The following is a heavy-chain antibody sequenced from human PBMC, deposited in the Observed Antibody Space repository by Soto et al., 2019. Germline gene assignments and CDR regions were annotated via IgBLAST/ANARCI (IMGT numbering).Heavy chain of an antibody. D-gene: IGHD6-13*01. CDR1: GYTFTGYY. Sequence: ASVKVSCKASGYTFTGYYMHWVRQAPGQGLEWMGWINPNSGGTNYAQKFQGWVTMTRDTSISTAYMELSRLRSDDTAVYYCARDGSSSWPRTEYYYYYYMDVWGKGTTVTVSS. CDR3: ARDGSSSWPRTEYYYYYYMDV. V-gene: IGHV1-2*04. J-gene: IGHJ6*03. CDR2: INPNSGGT.